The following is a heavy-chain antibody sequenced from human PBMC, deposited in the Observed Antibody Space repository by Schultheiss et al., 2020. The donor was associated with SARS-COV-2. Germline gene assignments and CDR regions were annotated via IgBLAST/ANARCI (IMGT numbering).Heavy chain of an antibody. CDR3: AKDHDDYVWGSYRYSDY. CDR1: GFTFSSYW. Sequence: GESLKISCAASGFTFSSYWMHWLRKAPGKGLEWDSAISGSGGSTYYADTVKGRFTISRDNSKDTLSLKMNSLRSEDTAVYYCAKDHDDYVWGSYRYSDYWCQGALVTVAS. CDR2: ISGSGGST. V-gene: IGHV3-23*01. D-gene: IGHD3-16*02. J-gene: IGHJ4*02.